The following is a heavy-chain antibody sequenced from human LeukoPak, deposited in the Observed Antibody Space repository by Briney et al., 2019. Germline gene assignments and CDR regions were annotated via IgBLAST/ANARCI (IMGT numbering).Heavy chain of an antibody. CDR1: GYTFTSYG. CDR3: ARAYYHDTSSYLGFDF. D-gene: IGHD3-22*01. V-gene: IGHV1-18*01. Sequence: GASVKVSCKASGYTFTSYGFTWVRQAPGQGLEWMGWISAYNGNTDYAQKLQGRVTMTTDTSTSTAYMELRSLRSDDTAVYFCARAYYHDTSSYLGFDFWGQGTLVTVSS. J-gene: IGHJ4*02. CDR2: ISAYNGNT.